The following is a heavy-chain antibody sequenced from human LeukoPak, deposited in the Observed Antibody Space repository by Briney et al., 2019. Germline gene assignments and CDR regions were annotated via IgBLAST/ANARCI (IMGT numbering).Heavy chain of an antibody. CDR1: GYTFTSYY. CDR2: INPSGGST. CDR3: VRGRTSVVVVAATDRDFDL. Sequence: ASVKVSCKASGYTFTSYYMHWVRQAPGQGLEWMGIINPSGGSTSYAQKFQGRVTMTRDTSTSTVYMELSSLRSEDTAVYYCVRGRTSVVVVAATDRDFDLWGRGTLVTVSS. V-gene: IGHV1-46*01. J-gene: IGHJ2*01. D-gene: IGHD2-15*01.